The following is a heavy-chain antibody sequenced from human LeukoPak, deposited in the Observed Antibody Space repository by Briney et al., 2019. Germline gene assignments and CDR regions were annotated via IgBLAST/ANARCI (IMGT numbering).Heavy chain of an antibody. J-gene: IGHJ4*02. Sequence: SETLSLTCAVYGGSFSGYYWSWIRQPPGKGLEWIGEINRSGSTNYNPSLKSRVTISVDTSKNQFSLKLSSVTAADTAVYYCARGLSGWHDYWGQGTLVTVSS. CDR3: ARGLSGWHDY. CDR1: GGSFSGYY. D-gene: IGHD6-19*01. CDR2: INRSGST. V-gene: IGHV4-34*01.